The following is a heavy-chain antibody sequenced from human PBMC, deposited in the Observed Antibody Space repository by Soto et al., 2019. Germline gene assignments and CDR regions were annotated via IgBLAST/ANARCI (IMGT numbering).Heavy chain of an antibody. V-gene: IGHV3-30-3*01. D-gene: IGHD2-2*01. Sequence: GGSLRLSCAASGFTFSSYAMHWVRQAPGKGLEWVAVISYDGSNKYYADSVKGRFTISRDNSKNTLYLQMNSLRAEDTVVYYCAREHLAPGYCSSTSCSGGWFDPWGQGTLVTVSS. CDR1: GFTFSSYA. CDR2: ISYDGSNK. J-gene: IGHJ5*02. CDR3: AREHLAPGYCSSTSCSGGWFDP.